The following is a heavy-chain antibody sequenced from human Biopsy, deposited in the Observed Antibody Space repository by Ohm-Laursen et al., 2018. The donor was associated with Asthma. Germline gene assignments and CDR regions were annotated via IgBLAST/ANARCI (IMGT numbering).Heavy chain of an antibody. Sequence: SVKVSCKSLGGTFNTYVIGWVRHPPPPGLEWMGGINSVFGTTTYPQKFQDRVTITADDSTSTVYMELSSLRSEDTAVYYCARKAGSCISRTCYSLDFWGQGTLVTVSS. J-gene: IGHJ4*02. CDR3: ARKAGSCISRTCYSLDF. CDR1: GGTFNTYV. CDR2: INSVFGTT. V-gene: IGHV1-69*13. D-gene: IGHD2-2*01.